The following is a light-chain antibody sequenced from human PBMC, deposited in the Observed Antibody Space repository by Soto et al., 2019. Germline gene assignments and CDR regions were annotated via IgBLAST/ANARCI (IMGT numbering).Light chain of an antibody. V-gene: IGKV3-15*01. CDR2: GAS. CDR1: QSVSSN. Sequence: EIVMTQSPATLSVSPEERATLSCRGSQSVSSNLAWYQQKPGQAPRLLIYGASTRATGIPARFSGSGSGTAFTLTISSLQSEDFAVYYCQQYNNWPQTFGQGTKVEIK. CDR3: QQYNNWPQT. J-gene: IGKJ1*01.